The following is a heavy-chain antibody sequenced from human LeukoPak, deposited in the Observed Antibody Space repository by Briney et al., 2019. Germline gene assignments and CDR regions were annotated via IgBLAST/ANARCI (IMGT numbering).Heavy chain of an antibody. J-gene: IGHJ6*03. CDR1: RFTFSSYG. D-gene: IGHD1-1*01. Sequence: GGSLRLSCAASRFTFSSYGMHWVRQAPGKGLEWVAYIQYDGSNQQYADSVKGRFSISRDSSKNILYLQMNSLRAEDTAVYYCARDRVQESYYYYCMDVWGKGTTVTISS. CDR2: IQYDGSNQ. CDR3: ARDRVQESYYYYCMDV. V-gene: IGHV3-30*02.